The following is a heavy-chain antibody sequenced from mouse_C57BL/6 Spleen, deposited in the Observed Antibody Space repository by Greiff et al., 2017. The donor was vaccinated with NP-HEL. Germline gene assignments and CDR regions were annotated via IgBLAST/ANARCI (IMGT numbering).Heavy chain of an antibody. Sequence: VKLMESGPGLVAPSQSLSITCTVSGFSLTSYGVSWVRQPPGKGLEWLGEIWGDGSTNYHSALISRLSTSKDNSKSEVFLKLNSLQTDDTATYYCAKGGLRPFAYWGQGTLVTVSA. CDR3: AKGGLRPFAY. CDR1: GFSLTSYG. CDR2: IWGDGST. D-gene: IGHD3-2*02. V-gene: IGHV2-3*01. J-gene: IGHJ3*01.